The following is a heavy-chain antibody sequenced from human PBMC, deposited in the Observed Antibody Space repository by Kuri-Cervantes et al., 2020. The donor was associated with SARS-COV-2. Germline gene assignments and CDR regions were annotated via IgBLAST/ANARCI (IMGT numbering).Heavy chain of an antibody. CDR1: GLTFSSYA. CDR2: IWYDGSNK. J-gene: IGHJ4*02. CDR3: AREILAYCGGDCYSPFDY. V-gene: IGHV3-33*08. D-gene: IGHD2-21*02. Sequence: GGSLRPSCAASGLTFSSYAMHWVRQAPGKGLEWVAVIWYDGSNKYYADSVKGRFTISRDNSKNTLYLQMNSLGAEDTAVYDCAREILAYCGGDCYSPFDYWGQGTLVTVSS.